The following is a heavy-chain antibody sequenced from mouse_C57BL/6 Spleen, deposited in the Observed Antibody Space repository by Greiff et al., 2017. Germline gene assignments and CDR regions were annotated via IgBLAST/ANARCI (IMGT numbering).Heavy chain of an antibody. J-gene: IGHJ4*01. D-gene: IGHD1-1*01. CDR1: GYAFSSSW. Sequence: QVQLQQSGPELVKPGASVKISCKASGYAFSSSWMNWVKQRPGKGLEWIGRIYPGDGDTNYNGKFKGKATLTADKSSSTAYMQLSSLTSEDSAVYFCARWGTTGYDYAMDYWGQGTSVTVSS. CDR2: IYPGDGDT. V-gene: IGHV1-82*01. CDR3: ARWGTTGYDYAMDY.